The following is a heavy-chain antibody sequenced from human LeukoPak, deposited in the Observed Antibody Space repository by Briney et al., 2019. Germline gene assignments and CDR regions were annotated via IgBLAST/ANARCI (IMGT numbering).Heavy chain of an antibody. J-gene: IGHJ6*03. CDR1: GFTFGDYA. CDR2: IRSKAYGGTT. D-gene: IGHD5-12*01. CDR3: TTDRVDIVATTIYYYYYMDV. V-gene: IGHV3-49*03. Sequence: GGSLRLSRTASGFTFGDYAMSWFRQAPGKGLEWVGFIRSKAYGGTTEYAASVKGRFTTSRDDSKSIAYLQITSLQTEDTAVYYCTTDRVDIVATTIYYYYYMDVWGKGTTVTVSS.